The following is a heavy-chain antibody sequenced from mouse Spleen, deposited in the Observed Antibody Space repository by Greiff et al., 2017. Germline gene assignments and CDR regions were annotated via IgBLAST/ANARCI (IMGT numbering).Heavy chain of an antibody. D-gene: IGHD2-4*01. V-gene: IGHV1-14*01. CDR1: GYTFTSYV. CDR2: INPYNDGT. J-gene: IGHJ4*01. Sequence: EVQLQESGPELVKPGASVKMSCKASGYTFTSYVMHWVKQKPGQGLEWIGYINPYNDGTKYNEKFKGKATLTSDKSSSTAYMELSSLTSEDSAVYYCARGDYDGDYYAMDYWGQGTSVTVSS. CDR3: ARGDYDGDYYAMDY.